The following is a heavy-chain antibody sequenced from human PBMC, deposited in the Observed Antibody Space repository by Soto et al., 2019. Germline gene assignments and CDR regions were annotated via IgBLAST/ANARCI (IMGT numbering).Heavy chain of an antibody. D-gene: IGHD4-17*01. CDR1: GLTFSNYW. J-gene: IGHJ4*02. CDR2: INSAGSST. Sequence: EVQLVESGGGLVQPGGSLRLSCAASGLTFSNYWMHWVRQAPGKGLVWVSRINSAGSSTTYADSVKGRFTISRDNAKNTLYLQINSLRAEDTDVYYCALSHTVTTDYWGQGTLVTVSS. V-gene: IGHV3-74*01. CDR3: ALSHTVTTDY.